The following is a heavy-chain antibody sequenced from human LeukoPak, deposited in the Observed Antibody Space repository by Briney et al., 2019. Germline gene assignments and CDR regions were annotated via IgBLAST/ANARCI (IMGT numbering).Heavy chain of an antibody. CDR1: GYTFTRYG. CDR3: ARDHSNWNYAPDF. CDR2: ISASNGNT. J-gene: IGHJ4*02. D-gene: IGHD1-7*01. Sequence: ASVKVSCKASGYTFTRYGISWVRQAPGQGLQWLGWISASNGNTNYAQRFRDRVTMSTDTSTGTAYLDVRSLTSDDTAVYYCARDHSNWNYAPDFWGQGTLVIVSS. V-gene: IGHV1-18*01.